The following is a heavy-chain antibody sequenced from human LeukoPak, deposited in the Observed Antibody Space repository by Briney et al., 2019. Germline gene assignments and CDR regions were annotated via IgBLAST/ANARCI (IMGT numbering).Heavy chain of an antibody. J-gene: IGHJ5*02. D-gene: IGHD2-15*01. V-gene: IGHV1-2*02. Sequence: ASVKVSCKASGYTLTGYYMHWVRQAPGQGLEWMGWINPNSGGTNYAQKFQGRVTMTRDTSISTAYMELSRLRSDDTAVYYCARVPGYCSGGSCYDWFDPWGQGTLVTVSS. CDR2: INPNSGGT. CDR3: ARVPGYCSGGSCYDWFDP. CDR1: GYTLTGYY.